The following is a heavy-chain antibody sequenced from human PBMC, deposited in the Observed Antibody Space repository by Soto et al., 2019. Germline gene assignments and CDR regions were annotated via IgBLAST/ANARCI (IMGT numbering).Heavy chain of an antibody. CDR3: ARTPGPEVAASLEYYYFSGMDV. J-gene: IGHJ6*02. Sequence: GESLKISCEASGYSFTSYWIGWVRQMPGKGLEWMGIIHPGDSDTKYSPSFQGQVTISVDKSITTAYLQWSSLKASDTAIYYCARTPGPEVAASLEYYYFSGMDVWGQGTTVTVSS. D-gene: IGHD2-15*01. CDR1: GYSFTSYW. V-gene: IGHV5-51*01. CDR2: IHPGDSDT.